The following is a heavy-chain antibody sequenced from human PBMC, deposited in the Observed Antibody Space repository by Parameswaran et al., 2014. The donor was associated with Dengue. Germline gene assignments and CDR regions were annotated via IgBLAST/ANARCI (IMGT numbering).Heavy chain of an antibody. CDR2: ISYDGSNK. Sequence: GRQAPGKGLEWVAVISYDGSNKYYADSVKGRFTISRDNSKNTLYLQMNSLRAEDTAVYYCAKDPPSRYDFWSGYYTYYYGMDVWGQGTTVTVSS. J-gene: IGHJ6*02. V-gene: IGHV3-30*18. CDR3: AKDPPSRYDFWSGYYTYYYGMDV. D-gene: IGHD3-3*01.